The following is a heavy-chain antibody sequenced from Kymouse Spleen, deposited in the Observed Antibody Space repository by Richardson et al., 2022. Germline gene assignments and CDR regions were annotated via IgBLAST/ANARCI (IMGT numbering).Heavy chain of an antibody. Sequence: VQLVESGGGLVQPGGSLKLSCAASGFTFSGSAMHWVRQASGKGLEWVGRIRSKANSYATAYAASVKGRFTISRDDSKNTAYLQMNSLKTEDTAVYYCTRQDSSGWLDYWGQGTLVTVSS. CDR2: IRSKANSYAT. J-gene: IGHJ4*02. V-gene: IGHV3-73*02. CDR3: TRQDSSGWLDY. D-gene: IGHD6-19*01. CDR1: GFTFSGSA.